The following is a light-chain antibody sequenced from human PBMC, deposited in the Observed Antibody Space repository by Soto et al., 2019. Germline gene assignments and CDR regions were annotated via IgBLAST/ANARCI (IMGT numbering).Light chain of an antibody. CDR2: INSDGSH. CDR3: QTWGTGVV. Sequence: QLVLTQSPSASASLGASVKLTCTLSSGHSSYAIAWHQQQPEKGPRYLMKINSDGSHYEGDGIPDRFSGSSSGAERNLTISSLQSADEADYSCQTWGTGVVFGGGTKVTVL. J-gene: IGLJ2*01. V-gene: IGLV4-69*01. CDR1: SGHSSYA.